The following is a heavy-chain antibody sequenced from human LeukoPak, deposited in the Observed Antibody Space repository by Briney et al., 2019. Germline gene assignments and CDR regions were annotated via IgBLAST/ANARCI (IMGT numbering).Heavy chain of an antibody. D-gene: IGHD2-21*01. Sequence: GGSLRLSCVASGFTFSSYWMSWVRQAPGKGLEWVANIKQDGSDKYYVDSVKGRFTISRDNAKNSLYLQMNSLRAEDTAVYYCARSLWPEDYWGQGTLVTVSS. CDR3: ARSLWPEDY. CDR2: IKQDGSDK. CDR1: GFTFSSYW. V-gene: IGHV3-7*01. J-gene: IGHJ4*02.